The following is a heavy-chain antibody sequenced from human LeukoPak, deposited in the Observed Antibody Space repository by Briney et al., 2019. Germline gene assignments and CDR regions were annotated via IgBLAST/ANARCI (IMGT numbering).Heavy chain of an antibody. Sequence: KSSETLSLTCSVSGGSLSSHYWSWIRQPPGKGLELIGHIHDTGSTFYNPSLRGRVTISLDTSNNQFSLELTSMTAADTAVYYCARFSSGCSTSSCYLTYWGQGTLVTVS. CDR2: IHDTGST. CDR3: ARFSSGCSTSSCYLTY. D-gene: IGHD2-2*01. CDR1: GGSLSSHY. J-gene: IGHJ4*02. V-gene: IGHV4-59*11.